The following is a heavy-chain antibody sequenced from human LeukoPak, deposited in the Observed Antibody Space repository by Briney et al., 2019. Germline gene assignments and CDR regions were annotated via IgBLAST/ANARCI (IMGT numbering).Heavy chain of an antibody. CDR3: ARAGVVITYFDY. V-gene: IGHV6-1*01. CDR1: GDSVSSNSAA. D-gene: IGHD3-3*01. CDR2: TYYRSKWYK. Sequence: PSQTLSLTCAISGDSVSSNSAAWNWIRQSPSRGLEWLGRTYYRSKWYKDYAVSVKSRITINPDTSKNQFSLQLNSVSPEDTAVYYCARAGVVITYFDYWGQGTLVTVSS. J-gene: IGHJ4*02.